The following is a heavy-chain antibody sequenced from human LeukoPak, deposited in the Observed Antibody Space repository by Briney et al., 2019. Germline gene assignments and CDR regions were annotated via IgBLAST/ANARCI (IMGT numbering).Heavy chain of an antibody. CDR3: ARDKFPYVDYAGYFDY. CDR1: ESIFDNYA. D-gene: IGHD4-17*01. V-gene: IGHV3-30*04. J-gene: IGHJ4*02. CDR2: IIYDGSKQ. Sequence: GGSLRLSCVASESIFDNYAMHWVRQAPGKGLEWVAVIIYDGSKQYFGDSVKGRFTTSRDSSKRTLYLHMNSLRPEDTAVYYCARDKFPYVDYAGYFDYWGQGTLVTVSS.